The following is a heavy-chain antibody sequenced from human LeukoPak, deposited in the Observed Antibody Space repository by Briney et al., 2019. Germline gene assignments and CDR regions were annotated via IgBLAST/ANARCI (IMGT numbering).Heavy chain of an antibody. D-gene: IGHD3-22*01. CDR2: IYYSGST. Sequence: KTSETLSLTCTVSGGSISSYYWSWIRQPPGKGLEWIGYIYYSGSTNYNPSLKSRVTISVDTSKNQFSLKLSSVTAADTAVYYCARGYYYDSSGSGAFDIWGQGTMVTVSS. V-gene: IGHV4-59*08. CDR3: ARGYYYDSSGSGAFDI. J-gene: IGHJ3*02. CDR1: GGSISSYY.